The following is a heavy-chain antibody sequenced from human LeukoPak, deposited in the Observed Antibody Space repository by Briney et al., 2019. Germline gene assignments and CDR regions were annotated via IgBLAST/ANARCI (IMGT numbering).Heavy chain of an antibody. D-gene: IGHD3-22*01. CDR3: ARVAKYYYDSSGYYPHNWFDP. Sequence: SETLSLTCVVYGGSFSGYYWSWIRQPPGKGLEWIGEINHSGSTNYNPSLKSRVTISVDTSKNQFSLKLSSVTAADTAVYYCARVAKYYYDSSGYYPHNWFDPRGQGTLVTVSS. CDR1: GGSFSGYY. V-gene: IGHV4-34*01. J-gene: IGHJ5*02. CDR2: INHSGST.